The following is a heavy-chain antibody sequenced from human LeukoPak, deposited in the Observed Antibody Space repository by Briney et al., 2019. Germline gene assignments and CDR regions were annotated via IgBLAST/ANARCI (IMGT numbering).Heavy chain of an antibody. CDR3: AKSAVGATMGDY. J-gene: IGHJ4*02. CDR1: GFTFSSYG. D-gene: IGHD1-26*01. Sequence: GGSLRLSCAASGFTFSSYGMHWVRQAPGKGLEWVAFIRYDGDNKYYADSVKGRFTISRDNSKNTLYLQMNSLRGEDTAVYYCAKSAVGATMGDYWGQGTLVTVSS. V-gene: IGHV3-30*02. CDR2: IRYDGDNK.